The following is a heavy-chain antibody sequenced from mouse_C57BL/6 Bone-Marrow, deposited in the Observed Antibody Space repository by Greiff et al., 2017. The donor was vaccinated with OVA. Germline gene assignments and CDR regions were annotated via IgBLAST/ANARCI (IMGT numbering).Heavy chain of an antibody. CDR2: INPGSGGT. J-gene: IGHJ1*03. CDR1: GYAFTNYL. D-gene: IGHD1-1*01. CDR3: ARGDLLLRSCDV. Sequence: LQLQQSGAELVRPGTSVKVSCKASGYAFTNYLIAWVKQRPGQGLEWIGVINPGSGGTNYNEKFKGKATLTADKSSSTAYMQLSSLTSEDSAVYFCARGDLLLRSCDVWGTGTTVTVSS. V-gene: IGHV1-54*01.